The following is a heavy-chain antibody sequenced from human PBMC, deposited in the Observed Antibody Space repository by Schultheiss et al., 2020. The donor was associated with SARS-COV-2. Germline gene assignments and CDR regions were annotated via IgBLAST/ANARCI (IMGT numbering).Heavy chain of an antibody. CDR2: ISSSSSYI. V-gene: IGHV3-21*04. Sequence: GGSLRLSCAASGFTVSSNYMSWVRQAPGKGLEWVSSISSSSSYIYYADSVKGRFTISRDNAKNSLYLQMNSLRAEDTAVYYCATDGADYGDFGYKFEHWGQGTLVTVSS. J-gene: IGHJ4*02. D-gene: IGHD4-17*01. CDR1: GFTVSSNY. CDR3: ATDGADYGDFGYKFEH.